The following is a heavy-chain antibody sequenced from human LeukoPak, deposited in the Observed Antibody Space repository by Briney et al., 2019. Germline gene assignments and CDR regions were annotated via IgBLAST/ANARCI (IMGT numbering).Heavy chain of an antibody. J-gene: IGHJ4*02. CDR3: ARDTVATEDNYYDSSGYWFDF. CDR2: VYTSGST. V-gene: IGHV4-4*07. D-gene: IGHD3-22*01. CDR1: SGSLSSSY. Sequence: PSETLSLTCTLSSGSLSSSYWSWIRQPAGKGLEWIGRVYTSGSTNYNPSLKSRVAMSVDTSKNQFSLDLTSVTAADAAVYYCARDTVATEDNYYDSSGYWFDFWGQGTLVTVSS.